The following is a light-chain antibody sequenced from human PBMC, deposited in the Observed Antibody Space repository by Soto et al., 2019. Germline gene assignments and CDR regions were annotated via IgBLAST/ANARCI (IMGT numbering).Light chain of an antibody. CDR1: QGISNY. J-gene: IGKJ1*01. CDR3: QRYNSAPWA. V-gene: IGKV1-27*01. Sequence: DIQMTQSPSSLSASVGDRVTITCRASQGISNYLDWYQQKPEKVPKLLIYAASTLQSGVPTRFSGSGSGTDFSLTISSLQPEDGATYYCQRYNSAPWAFGQGTKVEIK. CDR2: AAS.